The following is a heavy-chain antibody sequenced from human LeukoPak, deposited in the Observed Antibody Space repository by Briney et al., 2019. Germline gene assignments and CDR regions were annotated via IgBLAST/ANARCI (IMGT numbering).Heavy chain of an antibody. CDR1: GYSISSGYY. V-gene: IGHV4-38-2*01. D-gene: IGHD3-22*01. J-gene: IGHJ4*02. CDR2: IYHTGNT. Sequence: SETLSLTCAVSGYSISSGYYWGWIRQPPGKGLEWIGSIYHTGNTYYTQSLKSRVTISVDTSKNQFSLKLSSVAAADTAVYYCAGYYGSSGYSDFDYWGQRTLVTVSS. CDR3: AGYYGSSGYSDFDY.